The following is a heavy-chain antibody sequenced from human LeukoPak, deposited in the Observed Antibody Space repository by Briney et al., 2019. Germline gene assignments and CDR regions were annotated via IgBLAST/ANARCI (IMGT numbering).Heavy chain of an antibody. CDR3: AKHGLTVRLGGDP. D-gene: IGHD4-17*01. CDR2: VSYNGGTT. J-gene: IGHJ5*02. Sequence: PGGSLRLSCVASGFTFSNYGMDWVRQAPGRGLEWVSTVSYNGGTTYYADSVRGRFTVSRDNPMNTLYLQMNSLRADDTAVYYYAKHGLTVRLGGDPWGQGTLVTVSS. V-gene: IGHV3-23*01. CDR1: GFTFSNYG.